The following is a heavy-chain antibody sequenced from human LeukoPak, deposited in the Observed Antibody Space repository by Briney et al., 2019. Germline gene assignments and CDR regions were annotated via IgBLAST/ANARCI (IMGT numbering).Heavy chain of an antibody. J-gene: IGHJ6*02. D-gene: IGHD3-10*01. CDR1: DGSISSYY. Sequence: SETLSLTCIVSDGSISSYYWSWIRQPPGKGLEWIGYIYYSGSTNYNPSLKSRVTISEDTSKNQFSLKLSSVTAADTAVYYCASRSAEPGIWFGELLTDYYYYGMDVWGQGTTVTVSS. V-gene: IGHV4-59*01. CDR3: ASRSAEPGIWFGELLTDYYYYGMDV. CDR2: IYYSGST.